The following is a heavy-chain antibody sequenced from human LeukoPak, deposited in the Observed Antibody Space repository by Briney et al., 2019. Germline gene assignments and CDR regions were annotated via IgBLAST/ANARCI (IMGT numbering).Heavy chain of an antibody. J-gene: IGHJ4*03. CDR2: LSSKSAGGTS. V-gene: IGHV3-15*01. Sequence: PGGSVRLSCAASGFTFSSYSMNWVRQAPGRGLEWVGRLSSKSAGGTSEYAAPVKGRFTISRDDSHNTLYLQMIGLKTEDAAIYYCITESFWGHGNRLTVSS. CDR1: GFTFSSYS. CDR3: ITESF.